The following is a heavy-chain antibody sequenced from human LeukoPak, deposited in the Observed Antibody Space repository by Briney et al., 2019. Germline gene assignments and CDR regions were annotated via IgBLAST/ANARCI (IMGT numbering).Heavy chain of an antibody. CDR1: GGSISSYY. Sequence: PSETLSLTCTVSGGSISSYYWSWIRQPPGKGLEWIGYIYYSGSTNYNPSLKSRVTISVDTSKNQFSLKLSSVTAADTAVYYCARAPSSGWTTDAFDIWGQGTMVTVSS. J-gene: IGHJ3*02. CDR2: IYYSGST. D-gene: IGHD6-19*01. CDR3: ARAPSSGWTTDAFDI. V-gene: IGHV4-59*01.